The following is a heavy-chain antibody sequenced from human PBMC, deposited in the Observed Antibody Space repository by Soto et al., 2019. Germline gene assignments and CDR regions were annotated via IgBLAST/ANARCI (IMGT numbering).Heavy chain of an antibody. D-gene: IGHD2-15*01. CDR1: GFTFSDYY. J-gene: IGHJ4*02. Sequence: GGSLRPPRXAAGFTFSDYYMSWIRQAQGKGLGWVSYISSSSSYTNYADSVKGRFTISRDNAKNSLYLQMNSLRAEDTAVYYCARAGPLCSGGSCYPAPYYFDYWGQGTLVTVSS. CDR3: ARAGPLCSGGSCYPAPYYFDY. V-gene: IGHV3-11*06. CDR2: ISSSSSYT.